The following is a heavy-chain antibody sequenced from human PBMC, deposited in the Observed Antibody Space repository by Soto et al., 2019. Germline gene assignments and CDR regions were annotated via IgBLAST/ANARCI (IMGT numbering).Heavy chain of an antibody. V-gene: IGHV1-69*01. Sequence: QVQLVQSGAEVKKPGSSVKVSCKASGGTFSSYAISWVRQAPGQGLEWMGRIIPIFGTANYAQKFQGRVTITADESTSTAYMELSSLRSEDTAVYYCARDPGYCSGGSCSSASWFDPWGQGTLVTVSS. CDR3: ARDPGYCSGGSCSSASWFDP. D-gene: IGHD2-15*01. CDR2: IIPIFGTA. CDR1: GGTFSSYA. J-gene: IGHJ5*02.